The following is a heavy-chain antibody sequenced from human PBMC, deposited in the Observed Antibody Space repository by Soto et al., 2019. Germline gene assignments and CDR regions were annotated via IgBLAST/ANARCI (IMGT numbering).Heavy chain of an antibody. Sequence: VGSLRLSCVGSGFRISNYFMSWVRQAPGKGLEWVANIKEDGSEKYYVESVKGRFTISRDNAKNSLYLQVNSLRDEDTAVYYCARVNVVVVAATREYYFDYWGQGTLVTVSS. CDR3: ARVNVVVVAATREYYFDY. CDR1: GFRISNYF. J-gene: IGHJ4*02. CDR2: IKEDGSEK. V-gene: IGHV3-7*03. D-gene: IGHD2-15*01.